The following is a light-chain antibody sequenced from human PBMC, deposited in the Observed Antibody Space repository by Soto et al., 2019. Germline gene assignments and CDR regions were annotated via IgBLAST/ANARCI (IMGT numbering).Light chain of an antibody. CDR2: EVS. J-gene: IGLJ1*01. CDR1: SSDVGSYNL. CDR3: CSYAGSSTLV. Sequence: SVLTQPASVYGSPGQAITISCKGTSSDVGSYNLVSWYQHHPGKAPKLMIYEVSKRPSGVSNRFSDSKSGNTASLTISGLQAEDEADYYCCSYAGSSTLVFGTGTKVTVL. V-gene: IGLV2-23*02.